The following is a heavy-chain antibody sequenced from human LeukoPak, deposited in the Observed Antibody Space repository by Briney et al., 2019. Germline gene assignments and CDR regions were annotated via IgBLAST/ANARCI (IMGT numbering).Heavy chain of an antibody. CDR3: ARQGGSYGRGLDWFDP. Sequence: SETLSLTCTVSGGSISNYYWSWIRQPPGKGLEWIGSIYYSGSTYYNPSLKSRVTISVDTSKNQFSLKLSSVTAADTAVYYCARQGGSYGRGLDWFDPWGQGTLVTVSS. CDR1: GGSISNYY. CDR2: IYYSGST. J-gene: IGHJ5*02. V-gene: IGHV4-39*01. D-gene: IGHD1-26*01.